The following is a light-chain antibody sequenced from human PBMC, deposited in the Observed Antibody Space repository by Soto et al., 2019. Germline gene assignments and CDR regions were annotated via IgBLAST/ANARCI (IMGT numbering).Light chain of an antibody. Sequence: QSALTQPASVSGSPGQSITISRTGTSSDVGGYNYVSWYQQHPGKAPKLMIYDVSNRPSGVSNRFSGSKSGNTASLTISGLQAEDEADYYCSSYTSRTTLDVFGTGTKLTVL. CDR1: SSDVGGYNY. CDR2: DVS. V-gene: IGLV2-14*01. J-gene: IGLJ1*01. CDR3: SSYTSRTTLDV.